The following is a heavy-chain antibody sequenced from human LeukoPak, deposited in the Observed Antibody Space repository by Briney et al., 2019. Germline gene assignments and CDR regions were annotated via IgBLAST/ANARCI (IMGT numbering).Heavy chain of an antibody. D-gene: IGHD3-22*01. V-gene: IGHV3-23*01. CDR3: AKDLANYYDSSGNDAFDI. CDR1: RSTFTSYA. CDR2: TSGSGGHT. Sequence: AGSLRPSCAVSRSTFTSYAMSWVRQPPGKGLEWESATSGSGGHTYYADSVKGRFTISRDNSKNTLYLQMNSLRAEDTAVYYCAKDLANYYDSSGNDAFDIWGQGTMVTVSS. J-gene: IGHJ3*02.